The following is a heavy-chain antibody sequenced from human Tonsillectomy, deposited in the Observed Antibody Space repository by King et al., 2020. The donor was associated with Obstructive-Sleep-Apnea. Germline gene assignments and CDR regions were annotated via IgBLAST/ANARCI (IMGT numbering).Heavy chain of an antibody. CDR1: GFTFSSYT. Sequence: VQLVESGGGLVKPGGSLRLSCAASGFTFSSYTMNWVRQGPGQGLEWVSSISGSSTYIYYPDSVKGRFTISRDNAKNSLYLHMNSLRAEDAAVYYCARGGSRSHISGKLSYYFDYWGQGTVVTVSS. J-gene: IGHJ4*02. D-gene: IGHD3-16*02. V-gene: IGHV3-21*01. CDR3: ARGGSRSHISGKLSYYFDY. CDR2: ISGSSTYI.